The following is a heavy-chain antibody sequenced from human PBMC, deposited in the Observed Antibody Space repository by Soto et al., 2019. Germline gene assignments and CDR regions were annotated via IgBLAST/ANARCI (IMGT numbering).Heavy chain of an antibody. Sequence: EVQLVESGGGLVQPGGSLRLSCAASGFTFSNYDIHWVRQATGKGLEWVSAIGTAGDTYYSGSVRGRFTISRENAFSSLYLQMDSLRAEDTAMYFCARALPRYRGYAFDYWGQGTLVTVSS. J-gene: IGHJ4*02. CDR2: IGTAGDT. D-gene: IGHD5-12*01. V-gene: IGHV3-13*01. CDR1: GFTFSNYD. CDR3: ARALPRYRGYAFDY.